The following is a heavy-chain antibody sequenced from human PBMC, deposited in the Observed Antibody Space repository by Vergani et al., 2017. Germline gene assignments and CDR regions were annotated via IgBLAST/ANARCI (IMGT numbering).Heavy chain of an antibody. J-gene: IGHJ4*02. V-gene: IGHV1-2*02. CDR1: GYTFTGYY. D-gene: IGHD6-13*01. Sequence: QVQLVQSGAEVKKPGASVKVSCKASGYTFTGYYMHWVRQAPGQGLEWMGWINPNSGGTNYAQKFQGRVTMTRYTSISTAYMELSRLRSDDTAVYYWARVPGYSSSWSYNEWGQGTLVTVSS. CDR3: ARVPGYSSSWSYNE. CDR2: INPNSGGT.